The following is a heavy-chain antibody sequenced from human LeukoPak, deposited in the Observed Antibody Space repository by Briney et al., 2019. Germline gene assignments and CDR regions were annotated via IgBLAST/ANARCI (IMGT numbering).Heavy chain of an antibody. Sequence: GGSLRLSCAASGFTFSSYGMHWVRQAPGKGLEWVAVISYDGSNKYYADSVKGRFTISRGNSKNTLYLQMNSLRAGDTAVYYCAKAIAVAATWLAWGQGTLVTVSS. J-gene: IGHJ5*02. CDR1: GFTFSSYG. CDR2: ISYDGSNK. D-gene: IGHD6-19*01. CDR3: AKAIAVAATWLA. V-gene: IGHV3-30*18.